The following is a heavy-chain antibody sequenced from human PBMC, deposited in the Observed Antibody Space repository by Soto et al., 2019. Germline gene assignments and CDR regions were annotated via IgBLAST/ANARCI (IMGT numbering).Heavy chain of an antibody. V-gene: IGHV3-66*01. J-gene: IGHJ4*02. CDR2: VYADGAT. Sequence: EVQLVESGGGLVQPGESLRLSCAASGFTVSNYHMTWVRQAPGKGLEWVSAVYADGATSHADSVKDRFTVSRDNSRNTVNLQMSGLRAEDTAVYYCAGSGGGLDYWGQGTLVTVSS. CDR3: AGSGGGLDY. CDR1: GFTVSNYH. D-gene: IGHD3-10*01.